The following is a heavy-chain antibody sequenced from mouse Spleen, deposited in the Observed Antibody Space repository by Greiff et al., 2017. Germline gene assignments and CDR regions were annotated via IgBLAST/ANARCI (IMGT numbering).Heavy chain of an antibody. CDR1: GYTFTSYG. CDR2: IYPRSGNT. D-gene: IGHD3-2*01. J-gene: IGHJ4*01. CDR3: ARGTARATHYAMDY. Sequence: LVESGAELARPGASVKLSCKASGYTFTSYGISWVKQRTGQGLEWIGEIYPRSGNTYYNEKFKGKATLTADKSSSTAYMELRSLTSEDSAVYFCARGTARATHYAMDYWGQGTSVTVSS. V-gene: IGHV1-81*01.